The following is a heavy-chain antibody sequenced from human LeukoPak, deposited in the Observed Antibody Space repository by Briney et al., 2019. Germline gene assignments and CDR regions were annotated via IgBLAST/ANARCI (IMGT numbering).Heavy chain of an antibody. CDR2: IKQDGSEK. CDR1: GFTFSSYW. V-gene: IGHV3-7*01. CDR3: ARVSMVRGVIITEPDYYYYYYMDV. Sequence: GGSLRLSCAASGFTFSSYWMSWVRQASGKGLEWVANIKQDGSEKYYVDSVKGRFTISRDNAKNSLYLQMNSLRAEDTAVYYCARVSMVRGVIITEPDYYYYYYMDVWGKGTTVTVSS. J-gene: IGHJ6*03. D-gene: IGHD3-10*01.